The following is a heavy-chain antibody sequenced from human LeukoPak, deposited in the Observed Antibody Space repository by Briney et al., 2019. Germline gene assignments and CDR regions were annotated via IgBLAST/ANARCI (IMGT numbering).Heavy chain of an antibody. Sequence: GGSLRLSCAASGFSFITSWMYWVRQAPGKGLVWVSLISIDGRTTTYADSVKGRFTISRDNAKNTLYLQMDSLRAEDTAVYYCASRVMTSFDYW. CDR3: ASRVMTSFDY. J-gene: IGHJ4*01. CDR2: ISIDGRTT. CDR1: GFSFITSW. V-gene: IGHV3-74*01. D-gene: IGHD2-21*02.